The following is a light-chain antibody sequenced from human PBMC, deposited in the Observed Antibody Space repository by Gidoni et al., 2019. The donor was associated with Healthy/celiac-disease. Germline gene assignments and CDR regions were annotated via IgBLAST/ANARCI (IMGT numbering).Light chain of an antibody. V-gene: IGKV3-11*01. CDR1: QSVSSY. J-gene: IGKJ1*01. CDR2: DAS. Sequence: EIVLTQSPATLSLSPGERATLSCRASQSVSSYLAWYQQKPGQAPRLLIYDASNRATGIPARFCGSGSGTDFTLTISSLEPEDFAVYYCQQRSNWPGGTFGQGTKVEIK. CDR3: QQRSNWPGGT.